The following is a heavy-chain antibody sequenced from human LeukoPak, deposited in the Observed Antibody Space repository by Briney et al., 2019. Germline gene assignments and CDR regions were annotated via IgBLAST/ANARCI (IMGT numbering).Heavy chain of an antibody. D-gene: IGHD1-26*01. Sequence: SETLSLTCTVSGGSISSSSYYWGWIRQPPGKGLEWIGSIYYSGSTYYNPSLKSRVTISADTSKNQFSLKLSSVTAADTAVYYCARHGKGGATDAFDIWGQGTMVTVSS. CDR2: IYYSGST. V-gene: IGHV4-39*01. J-gene: IGHJ3*02. CDR1: GGSISSSSYY. CDR3: ARHGKGGATDAFDI.